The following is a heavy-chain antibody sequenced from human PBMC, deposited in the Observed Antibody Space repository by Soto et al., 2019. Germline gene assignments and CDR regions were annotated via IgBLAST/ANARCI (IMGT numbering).Heavy chain of an antibody. CDR1: GGSISSSSYY. CDR2: IYHSGST. Sequence: PSETLSLTCTVSGGSISSSSYYWGWIRQPPGKGLEWIGSIYHSGSTYYNPSLKSRVTISVDTSKNQFSLKLSSVTAADTAVYYCARSRQVEWLLNWFDPWGQGTLVTVSS. CDR3: ARSRQVEWLLNWFDP. V-gene: IGHV4-39*01. D-gene: IGHD3-3*01. J-gene: IGHJ5*02.